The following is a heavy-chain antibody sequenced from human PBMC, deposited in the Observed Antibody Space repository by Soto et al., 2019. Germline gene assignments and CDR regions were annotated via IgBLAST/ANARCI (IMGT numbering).Heavy chain of an antibody. CDR1: GGSISSSSYY. CDR3: ARLSEVAGTRNWFDP. J-gene: IGHJ5*02. CDR2: IYYSGST. Sequence: PSETLSLTCTVSGGSISSSSYYWGWIRQPPGKGLEWIGSIYYSGSTYYNPSLKSRVTISVDTSKNQFSLKLSSVTAADTAVYYCARLSEVAGTRNWFDPWGQGTLVTVSS. V-gene: IGHV4-39*01. D-gene: IGHD6-19*01.